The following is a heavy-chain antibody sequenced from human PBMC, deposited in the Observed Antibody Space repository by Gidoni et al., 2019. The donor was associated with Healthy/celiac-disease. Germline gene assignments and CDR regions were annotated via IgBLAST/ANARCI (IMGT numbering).Heavy chain of an antibody. CDR1: GGSFSGYY. Sequence: QVQLQRWGAGLLKPSETLSLTCAVYGGSFSGYYWSWIRQPPGKGLEWIGEINHSGSTNYNPSLKSRVTISVDTSKNQFSLKLSSVTAADTAVYYCARAGYCSSTSCYLVDYWGQGTLVTVSS. D-gene: IGHD2-2*01. CDR3: ARAGYCSSTSCYLVDY. V-gene: IGHV4-34*01. CDR2: INHSGST. J-gene: IGHJ4*02.